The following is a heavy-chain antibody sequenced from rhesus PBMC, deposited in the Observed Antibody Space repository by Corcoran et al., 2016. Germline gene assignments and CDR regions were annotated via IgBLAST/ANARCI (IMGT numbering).Heavy chain of an antibody. J-gene: IGHJ1*01. CDR1: GGSVSSSTW. V-gene: IGHV4-65*01. CDR2: ISGSSGST. CDR3: ARSGYCSGIYCDAYFEF. Sequence: QVQLQESGPGLVKPSETLSLTCAVSGGSVSSSTWWSWIRHPPGKGLEWIGYISGSSGSTYYNPSLKSRVTISTDTSKNQVSLKLSSVTGADTAVYYCARSGYCSGIYCDAYFEFWGQGALVTVSS. D-gene: IGHD2-27*01.